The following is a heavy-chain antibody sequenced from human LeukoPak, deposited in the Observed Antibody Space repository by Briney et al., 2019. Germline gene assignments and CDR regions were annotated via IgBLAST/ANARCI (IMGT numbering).Heavy chain of an antibody. J-gene: IGHJ4*02. CDR1: GFTFNNYA. CDR2: ISGSGGST. CDR3: AKSLSSYSSSWPYS. V-gene: IGHV3-23*01. D-gene: IGHD6-13*01. Sequence: PGGSLRLSCAASGFTFNNYAMNWVRQAPGKGLEWVSAISGSGGSTYYADSVKGRFTISRDYSKNTLYLQMNSLRAEDTAVYYFAKSLSSYSSSWPYSWGQGTLVTVSS.